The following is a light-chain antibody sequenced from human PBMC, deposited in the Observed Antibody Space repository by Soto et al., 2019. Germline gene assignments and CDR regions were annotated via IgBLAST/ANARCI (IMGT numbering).Light chain of an antibody. CDR2: EVS. J-gene: IGLJ1*01. V-gene: IGLV2-14*01. CDR1: SSDVGGYNY. Sequence: QSVLTQPASVSGSPGQSITISCTGTSSDVGGYNYVSWYQQHPGKAPKVMIFEVSNRPSGVSNRFSGSTSGNTASLTIAGLQAEDEADYYCSSYASSSTLVFGTGTKLTVL. CDR3: SSYASSSTLV.